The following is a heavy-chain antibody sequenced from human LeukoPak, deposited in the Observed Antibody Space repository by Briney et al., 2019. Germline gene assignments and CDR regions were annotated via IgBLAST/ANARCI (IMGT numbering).Heavy chain of an antibody. CDR1: GYTFTGYY. V-gene: IGHV1-2*02. D-gene: IGHD4-23*01. Sequence: GASVKVSCKASGYTFTGYYMHWVRQAPGQGLEWMGWINPNSGGTNYAQKFQGRVTMTRDTSISTAYMELSRPRSDDTAVYYCARDHVYGGNSPGGWGQGTLVTVSS. CDR3: ARDHVYGGNSPGG. J-gene: IGHJ4*02. CDR2: INPNSGGT.